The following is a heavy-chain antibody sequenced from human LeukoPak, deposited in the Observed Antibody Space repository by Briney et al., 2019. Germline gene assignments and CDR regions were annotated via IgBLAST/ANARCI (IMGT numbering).Heavy chain of an antibody. J-gene: IGHJ4*02. CDR2: ISYDGSNK. CDR3: ARDRVWCSGGSCYSSYIDY. V-gene: IGHV3-30-3*01. Sequence: PGGSLRLSCAASGFTFSSYAMHWVRQAPGKGLEWVAVISYDGSNKYYADSVKGRFTISRDSAKNSLYLQMNSLRAEDTAIYYCARDRVWCSGGSCYSSYIDYWGRGTLVTVSS. CDR1: GFTFSSYA. D-gene: IGHD2-15*01.